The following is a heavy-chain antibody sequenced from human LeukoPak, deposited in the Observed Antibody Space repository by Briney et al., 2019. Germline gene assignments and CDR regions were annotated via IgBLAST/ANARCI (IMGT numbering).Heavy chain of an antibody. CDR1: GYTFTSYY. Sequence: ASVKVYCKASGYTFTSYYMHWVRQAPGQGLEWMGIINPSGGSTSYAQKFQGRVTMTRDTSTSTVYMELSSLRSEDTAVYYCAREGAVLYGDPNYFDYWGQGTLVTVSS. D-gene: IGHD4-17*01. CDR2: INPSGGST. V-gene: IGHV1-46*01. J-gene: IGHJ4*02. CDR3: AREGAVLYGDPNYFDY.